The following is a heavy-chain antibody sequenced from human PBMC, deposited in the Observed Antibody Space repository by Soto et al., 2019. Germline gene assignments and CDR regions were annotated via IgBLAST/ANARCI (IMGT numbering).Heavy chain of an antibody. D-gene: IGHD4-4*01. CDR1: GFTFSSYA. Sequence: LRLSCAASGFTFSSYAMHWVRQAPGKGLEWVAVISYDGSNKYYTDSVKGRFTISRDNSKNTLYLQMNSLRAEDTAVYYCARPLWRDDYNWGYFDLWGRGTLVTVSS. CDR3: ARPLWRDDYNWGYFDL. V-gene: IGHV3-30-3*01. J-gene: IGHJ2*01. CDR2: ISYDGSNK.